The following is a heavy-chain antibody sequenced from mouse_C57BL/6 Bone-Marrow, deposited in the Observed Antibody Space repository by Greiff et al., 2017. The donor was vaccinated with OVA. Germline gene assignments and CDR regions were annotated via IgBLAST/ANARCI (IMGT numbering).Heavy chain of an antibody. CDR1: GYTFTDYE. CDR2: IDPETGGT. D-gene: IGHD1-1*01. Sequence: VKLMESGAELVRPGASVTLSCKASGYTFTDYEMHWVKQTPVHGLEWIGAIDPETGGTAYNQKFKGKAILTADKSSSTAYMELRSLTSEDSAGYYCTRRAVVDYWGQGTTLTVSS. CDR3: TRRAVVDY. J-gene: IGHJ2*01. V-gene: IGHV1-15*01.